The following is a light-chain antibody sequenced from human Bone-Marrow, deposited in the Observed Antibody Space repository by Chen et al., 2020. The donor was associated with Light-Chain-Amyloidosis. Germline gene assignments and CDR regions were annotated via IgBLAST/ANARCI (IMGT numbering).Light chain of an antibody. V-gene: IGLV2-14*01. CDR3: SSYTITNTLV. J-gene: IGLJ1*01. Sequence: GGDNHVSWYQQHPDKAPKLMIYEVTNRPSWVPDLFSGSKSDNTASLTISGLQTEDEADYFCSSYTITNTLVFGSGTRVTVL. CDR2: EVT. CDR1: GGDNH.